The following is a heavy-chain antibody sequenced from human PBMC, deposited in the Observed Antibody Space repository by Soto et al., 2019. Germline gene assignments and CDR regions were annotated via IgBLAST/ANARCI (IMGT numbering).Heavy chain of an antibody. CDR3: AREAESSSWYVDY. Sequence: GGSLRLSCAASGFTFSSYGMHWVRQAPGKGLEWVAVIWYDGSNKYYADSVKGRFTISRDNSKNTLYLQMNSLRAEDTAVYYCAREAESSSWYVDYWGQGTLVTVSS. CDR2: IWYDGSNK. D-gene: IGHD6-13*01. J-gene: IGHJ4*02. V-gene: IGHV3-33*01. CDR1: GFTFSSYG.